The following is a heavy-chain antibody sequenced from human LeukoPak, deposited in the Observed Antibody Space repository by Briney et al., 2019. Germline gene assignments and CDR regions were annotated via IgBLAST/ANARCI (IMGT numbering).Heavy chain of an antibody. CDR1: GYTFTSYD. CDR3: ASASITIFGPGKGAFDI. V-gene: IGHV1-8*01. Sequence: ASVKVSCKASGYTFTSYDINWVRQATGQGLEWMGWMNPNNGNTDYAQKFQGRVTMTRNTSISTAYMELSSLRSEDTAVYYCASASITIFGPGKGAFDIWGQGTMVTVSS. CDR2: MNPNNGNT. D-gene: IGHD3-3*01. J-gene: IGHJ3*02.